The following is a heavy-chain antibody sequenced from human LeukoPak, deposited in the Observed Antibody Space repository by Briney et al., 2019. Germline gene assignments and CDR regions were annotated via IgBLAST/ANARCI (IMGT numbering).Heavy chain of an antibody. D-gene: IGHD6-6*01. CDR3: ARDIPVDSRSSVPKPVRDS. J-gene: IGHJ5*02. Sequence: PGGSLRLSCAASGFTFSDYYMSWVRQAPGKGLQWVSVIYSNTSAYYADSVKGRFTISRHNSKNTSYLQMTSLRAEDTAVYYCARDIPVDSRSSVPKPVRDSWGQGTLVTVSS. V-gene: IGHV3-53*04. CDR1: GFTFSDYY. CDR2: IYSNTSA.